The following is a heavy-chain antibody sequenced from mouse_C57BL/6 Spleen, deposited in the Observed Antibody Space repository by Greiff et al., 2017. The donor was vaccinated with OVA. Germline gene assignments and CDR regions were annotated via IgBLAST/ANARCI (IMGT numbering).Heavy chain of an antibody. CDR1: GFTFSSYG. J-gene: IGHJ2*01. D-gene: IGHD2-5*01. V-gene: IGHV5-6*01. CDR2: ISSGGSYS. Sequence: EVKVVESGGDLAKPGGSLKLSCAASGFTFSSYGLSWVRQTPDNRLEWVATISSGGSYSYYPDSVKGRFTISRENAKNTLYLQVSSVKSEDTAMYCSAREDSNYWGYFDDWGKGTTLTVSS. CDR3: AREDSNYWGYFDD.